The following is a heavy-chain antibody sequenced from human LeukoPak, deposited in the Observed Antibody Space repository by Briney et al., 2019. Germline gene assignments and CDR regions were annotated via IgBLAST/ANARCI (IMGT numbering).Heavy chain of an antibody. V-gene: IGHV3-7*01. Sequence: GGSLRLSCAASGFSFSSYWMTWVRQAPGKGLEWVANIKGDGSEKYYVDSVKGRFNIARDNAKNSLYLQMNSLRAEDTAVYYCARDSFSSRIAAAPGYFDYWGQGTLVTVSS. J-gene: IGHJ4*02. CDR2: IKGDGSEK. CDR1: GFSFSSYW. CDR3: ARDSFSSRIAAAPGYFDY. D-gene: IGHD6-13*01.